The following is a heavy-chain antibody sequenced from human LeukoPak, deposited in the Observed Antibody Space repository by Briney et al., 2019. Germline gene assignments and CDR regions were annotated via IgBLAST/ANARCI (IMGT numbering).Heavy chain of an antibody. Sequence: SETLSLTCAVYGGSFSGYYWSWIRQPPGKGLEWIGYIYYSGSTYYNPSLRSRVTISVDTSKNQFSLKLSSVTAADTAVYYCACLTTADAFDIWGQGTMVTVSS. V-gene: IGHV4-59*01. J-gene: IGHJ3*02. CDR3: ACLTTADAFDI. D-gene: IGHD3-22*01. CDR2: IYYSGST. CDR1: GGSFSGYY.